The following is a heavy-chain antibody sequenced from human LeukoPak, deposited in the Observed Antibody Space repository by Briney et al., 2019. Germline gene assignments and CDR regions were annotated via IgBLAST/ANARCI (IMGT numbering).Heavy chain of an antibody. Sequence: PGGSLRLSCAASGFNFRSYWMSWVRQAPGKGLEWVANIRQDGGEEYYVDSVKGRFTISRDNAKNSLYLQMDSLRAEDTAVYYCARGGTVRGVNFDYWGQGTLVTVSS. CDR2: IRQDGGEE. D-gene: IGHD3-10*01. CDR3: ARGGTVRGVNFDY. CDR1: GFNFRSYW. J-gene: IGHJ4*02. V-gene: IGHV3-7*01.